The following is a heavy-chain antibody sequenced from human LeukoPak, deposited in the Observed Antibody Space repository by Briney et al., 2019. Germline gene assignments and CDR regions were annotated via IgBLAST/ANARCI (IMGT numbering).Heavy chain of an antibody. CDR1: GYTFTGYY. CDR3: ASGLSVTVYSVGSYFDY. J-gene: IGHJ4*02. V-gene: IGHV1-2*02. D-gene: IGHD5-18*01. CDR2: INPNSGGT. Sequence: ASVKVSCKASGYTFTGYYMHWVRQAPGQGLEWMGWINPNSGGTNYAQKFQGRVTMTRDTSTTTLYMELSSLRSEDTAVYYCASGLSVTVYSVGSYFDYWGQGTLVTVSS.